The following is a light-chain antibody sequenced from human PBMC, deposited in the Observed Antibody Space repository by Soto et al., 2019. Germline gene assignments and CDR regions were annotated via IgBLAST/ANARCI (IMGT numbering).Light chain of an antibody. CDR3: QQYNNWQLT. J-gene: IGKJ4*01. CDR2: VAS. Sequence: EIVMTHSPATLSVSPGERATLSCRASQSVSSNLDWYQQKHGQTPRLLIYVASTRATGVPARFTYSGSGTEFTLTTTGLQPEDFAIYYCQQYNNWQLTLGGGTKVDIK. V-gene: IGKV3-15*01. CDR1: QSVSSN.